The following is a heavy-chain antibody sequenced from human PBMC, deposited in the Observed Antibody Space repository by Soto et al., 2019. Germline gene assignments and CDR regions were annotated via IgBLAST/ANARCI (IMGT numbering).Heavy chain of an antibody. CDR2: ISYDGSNK. Sequence: QVQLVESGGGVVQPGRSLRLSCEASGFTFSSYGMHWVRQAPGKGLEWVAVISYDGSNKYYADSVKGRFTISRDNSKNTLYLQMNSLRAEDTAVYYCAKDLYVWGSYRSDLLWDAFDIWGQGTMVTVSS. CDR1: GFTFSSYG. CDR3: AKDLYVWGSYRSDLLWDAFDI. J-gene: IGHJ3*02. V-gene: IGHV3-30*18. D-gene: IGHD3-16*02.